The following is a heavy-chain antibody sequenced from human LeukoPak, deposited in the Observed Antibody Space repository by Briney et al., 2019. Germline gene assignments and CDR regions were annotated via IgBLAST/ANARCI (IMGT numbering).Heavy chain of an antibody. CDR2: ISYDGSNK. V-gene: IGHV3-30-3*01. CDR3: ARTPDEGDGDAFDI. CDR1: GFTFSSHA. Sequence: GGSLRLSCAASGFTFSSHAMHWVRQAPGKGLEWVAVISYDGSNKYYADSVKGRFTISRDNSKNTLYLQMNSLRAEDTAVYYCARTPDEGDGDAFDIWGQGTMVTVSS. J-gene: IGHJ3*02.